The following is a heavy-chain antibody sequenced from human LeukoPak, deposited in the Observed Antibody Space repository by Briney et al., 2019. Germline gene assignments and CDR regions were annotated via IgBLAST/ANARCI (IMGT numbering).Heavy chain of an antibody. Sequence: GGSLRLSCAASGITFSSYAMSWVRQAPGKGLEWVSIISGSGVSTYYADSVKGWFTISRDSSKNTLYLQMNSLRAEDTAVYYCAKVRGSYYYYGMDVWGQGTTVTVSS. CDR3: AKVRGSYYYYGMDV. D-gene: IGHD1-26*01. V-gene: IGHV3-23*01. CDR1: GITFSSYA. J-gene: IGHJ6*02. CDR2: ISGSGVST.